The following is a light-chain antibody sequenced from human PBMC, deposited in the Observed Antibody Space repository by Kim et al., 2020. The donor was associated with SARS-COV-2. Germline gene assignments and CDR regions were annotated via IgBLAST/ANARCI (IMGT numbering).Light chain of an antibody. CDR3: QQYNRWPLT. CDR1: QGIKNN. J-gene: IGKJ4*01. Sequence: VSPGEGATLSCRASQGIKNNLAWYQQKPGQAPRLVVYDVSTRATGLPARFSGSGSGTEFTLTISSLRSEDFAVYYCQQYNRWPLTFGGGTKVDIK. CDR2: DVS. V-gene: IGKV3-15*01.